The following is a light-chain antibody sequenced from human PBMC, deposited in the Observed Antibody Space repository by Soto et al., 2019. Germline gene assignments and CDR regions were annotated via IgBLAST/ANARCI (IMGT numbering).Light chain of an antibody. V-gene: IGKV3D-20*01. Sequence: EIVLTQSPATLSLSPGERATLSCGASQSVSSSYLAWYQQKPGLAPRLLIYDASRRATGIPDRFSGSGSGTDVTLTISRLEPEDFAVDYCQQYGSSPITFGQGTRLEIK. J-gene: IGKJ5*01. CDR3: QQYGSSPIT. CDR1: QSVSSSY. CDR2: DAS.